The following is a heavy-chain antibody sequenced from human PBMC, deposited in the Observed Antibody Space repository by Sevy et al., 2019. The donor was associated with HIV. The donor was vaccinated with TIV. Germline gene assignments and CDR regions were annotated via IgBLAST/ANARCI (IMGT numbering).Heavy chain of an antibody. D-gene: IGHD3-22*01. Sequence: GGSLRLSCAASRFTFSTYAMSWVRQAPGKGLEWVSAITGSGGTTYYVDSVRGRFTISRDNSKSRLFLQMNSLTAEDTAVYYCAKEAPGYNYDTSGSFDYWGQGILVTVSS. CDR2: ITGSGGTT. J-gene: IGHJ4*02. V-gene: IGHV3-23*01. CDR3: AKEAPGYNYDTSGSFDY. CDR1: RFTFSTYA.